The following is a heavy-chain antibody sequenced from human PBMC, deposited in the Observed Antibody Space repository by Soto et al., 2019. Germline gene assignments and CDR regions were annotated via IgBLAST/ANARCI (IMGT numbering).Heavy chain of an antibody. J-gene: IGHJ5*02. CDR3: ARDHLAYANNWFDP. V-gene: IGHV4-31*03. Sequence: QVQLQESGPGLVKPSQTLSLTCTVSGGSISSGGYYWSWIRQHPGKGQEWIGYIYYSGSTYYNPSLKSRVTISVDTSKNQFSLKLSSVTAADTAVYYSARDHLAYANNWFDPWGQGTLVTVSS. CDR1: GGSISSGGYY. D-gene: IGHD2-21*01. CDR2: IYYSGST.